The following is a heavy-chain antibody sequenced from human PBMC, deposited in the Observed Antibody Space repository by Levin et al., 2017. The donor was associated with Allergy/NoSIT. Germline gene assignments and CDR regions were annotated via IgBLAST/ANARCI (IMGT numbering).Heavy chain of an antibody. Sequence: GESLKISCAASGFTFSSYGMHWVRQAPGKGLEWVAVILYDGSNKYYADSVKGRFTISRENSKNTLYLQMNSLRAEDTAVYYCAKEIGGTGIDYWGQGTLVTVSS. CDR3: AKEIGGTGIDY. CDR2: ILYDGSNK. CDR1: GFTFSSYG. D-gene: IGHD4-23*01. J-gene: IGHJ4*02. V-gene: IGHV3-30*18.